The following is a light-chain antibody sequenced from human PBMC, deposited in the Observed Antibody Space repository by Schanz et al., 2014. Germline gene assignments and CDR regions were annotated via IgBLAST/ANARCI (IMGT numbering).Light chain of an antibody. Sequence: IPLTQSPSSLSASVRDRVTITCRASQDISSYLGWYQQKPGKAPKLLIYATSTLQTGVPSRFSGSGFGTDFTLTINSLQPEDFATYYCQQLHTYPPTFGGGTKVE. CDR1: QDISSY. J-gene: IGKJ4*01. V-gene: IGKV1-9*01. CDR2: ATS. CDR3: QQLHTYPPT.